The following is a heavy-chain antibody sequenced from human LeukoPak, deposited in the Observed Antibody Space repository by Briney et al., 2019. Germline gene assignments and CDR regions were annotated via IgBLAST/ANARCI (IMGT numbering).Heavy chain of an antibody. D-gene: IGHD5-18*01. J-gene: IGHJ4*02. CDR3: ARDGGYSYGYPLDY. CDR2: ISSSSSYI. V-gene: IGHV3-21*01. CDR1: GFTFSSYS. Sequence: GGSLRLSCAASGFTFSSYSMNWVRQAPGKGLEWVSSISSSSSYIYYADSVKGRFTISRDNAKNSLYLQMNSLRTEDTAVYYCARDGGYSYGYPLDYWGQGTLVTVSS.